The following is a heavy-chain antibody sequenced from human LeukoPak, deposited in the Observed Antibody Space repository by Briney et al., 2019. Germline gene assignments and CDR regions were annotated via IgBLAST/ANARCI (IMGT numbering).Heavy chain of an antibody. CDR2: IYYSGST. CDR1: GGSISSYY. D-gene: IGHD3-22*01. J-gene: IGHJ5*02. CDR3: ASTTYYYDSSGPNWFDP. Sequence: SETLSLTCTVSGGSISSYYWSWIRQPPGKGLEWIGYIYYSGSTNYNPSLKSRVTISVDTSKNQFSLKLSSVTAADTAVYYCASTTYYYDSSGPNWFDPWGQGTLVTVSS. V-gene: IGHV4-59*08.